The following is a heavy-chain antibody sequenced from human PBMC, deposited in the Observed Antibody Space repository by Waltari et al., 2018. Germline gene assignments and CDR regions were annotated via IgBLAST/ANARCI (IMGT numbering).Heavy chain of an antibody. V-gene: IGHV1-2*06. J-gene: IGHJ3*02. D-gene: IGHD2-8*01. Sequence: QVQLVQSGAEVKKPGASVKVSCKASGYTFTGYYMHWVRQAPGQGLEWMGRINPNSGGTNYAQKFQGRVTMTRDTSISTAYMELSRLRSDDTAVYYCASLYCTNGVCYTDDAFDIWGQGTMVTVSS. CDR2: INPNSGGT. CDR1: GYTFTGYY. CDR3: ASLYCTNGVCYTDDAFDI.